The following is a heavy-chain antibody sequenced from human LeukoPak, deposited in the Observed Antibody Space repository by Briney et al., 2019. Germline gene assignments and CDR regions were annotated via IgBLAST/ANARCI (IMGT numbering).Heavy chain of an antibody. V-gene: IGHV1-69*05. CDR3: AREGHIAARRYNWFDP. D-gene: IGHD6-6*01. CDR2: IIPIFGTA. Sequence: SVKVSCKASGGTFSSYAISWVRQAPGQGLEWMGGIIPIFGTANYAQKFQGRVTITTDESTSTAYMELSSLRSEDTAVYYCAREGHIAARRYNWFDPWGQGTLVTVSS. CDR1: GGTFSSYA. J-gene: IGHJ5*02.